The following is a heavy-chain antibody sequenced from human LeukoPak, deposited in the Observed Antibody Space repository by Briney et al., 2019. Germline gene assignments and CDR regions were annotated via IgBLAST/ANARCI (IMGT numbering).Heavy chain of an antibody. J-gene: IGHJ5*02. CDR1: GFTFSCYS. V-gene: IGHV3-21*01. D-gene: IGHD5-12*01. CDR3: ARDRTAYDVLDP. CDR2: ISSSSSYI. Sequence: GGSLRLSCAASGFTFSCYSMNWVRQAPGKGLEWVSSISSSSSYIYYADSVKGRFTISRDNAKNSLYLQMNSLRAEDTAVYYCARDRTAYDVLDPWGQGTLVTVSS.